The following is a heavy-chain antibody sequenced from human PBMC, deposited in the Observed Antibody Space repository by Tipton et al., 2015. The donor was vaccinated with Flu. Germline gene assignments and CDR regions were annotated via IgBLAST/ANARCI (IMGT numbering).Heavy chain of an antibody. CDR3: ATGLSSGWV. CDR2: MKHSSGNV. CDR1: GYTFTSYD. V-gene: IGHV1-8*01. Sequence: QLVQSGAEVKKPGASVKVSCETSGYTFTSYDINWARQATGQGPEWMGWMKHSSGNVGYAKKFQGRVTLTRSTSISTAYMELSGLTSDDTAVYYCATGLSSGWVWGQGTLVTVSS. D-gene: IGHD6-19*01. J-gene: IGHJ4*02.